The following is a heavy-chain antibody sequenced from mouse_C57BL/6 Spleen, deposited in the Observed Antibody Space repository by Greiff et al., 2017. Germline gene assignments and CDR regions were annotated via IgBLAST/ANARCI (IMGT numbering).Heavy chain of an antibody. J-gene: IGHJ2*01. CDR1: GYSFTGYY. CDR2: INPSTGGT. V-gene: IGHV1-42*01. D-gene: IGHD1-1*01. Sequence: EVQLQQSGPELVKPGASVKISCKASGYSFTGYYMNWVKQSPEKSLEWIGEINPSTGGTTYNQKFKAKATLTVDKSSSTAYMQLKSLTSEDSAVYYCARGGITTVVARYYFDYWGQGTTLTVSS. CDR3: ARGGITTVVARYYFDY.